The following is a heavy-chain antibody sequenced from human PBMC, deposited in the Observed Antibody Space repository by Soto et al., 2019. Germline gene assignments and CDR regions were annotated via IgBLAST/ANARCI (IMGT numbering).Heavy chain of an antibody. V-gene: IGHV3-74*01. CDR1: GFTFSNYW. J-gene: IGHJ4*02. Sequence: EVQLVESGGGLVQPGRSLRLSCAASGFTFSNYWMHWVRQAPGKGLVWVSRIKSDGSIINYADSVKGRFTISRDNAKNTLCLQLEDLPGEDTAVYVCVFFTFGGVLPRWREYWGPGNLVTGSS. D-gene: IGHD3-16*01. CDR3: VFFTFGGVLPRWREY. CDR2: IKSDGSII.